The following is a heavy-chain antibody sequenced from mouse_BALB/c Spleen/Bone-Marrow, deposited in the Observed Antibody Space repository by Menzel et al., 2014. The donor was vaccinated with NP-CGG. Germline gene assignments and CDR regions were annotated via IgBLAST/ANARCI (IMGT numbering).Heavy chain of an antibody. J-gene: IGHJ2*01. CDR3: AREGYGYQYFDY. CDR1: GYTFTDYW. Sequence: VQLQQSGAELVMPGASVKMSCKASGYTFTDYWMHWVKQRPGQGLEWIGAIDTSDSYTSYNQKFKGKATLTVDESSSTAYMQLSSLTSEDSAVYYWAREGYGYQYFDYWGQGTTLTVSS. V-gene: IGHV1-69*01. D-gene: IGHD2-2*01. CDR2: IDTSDSYT.